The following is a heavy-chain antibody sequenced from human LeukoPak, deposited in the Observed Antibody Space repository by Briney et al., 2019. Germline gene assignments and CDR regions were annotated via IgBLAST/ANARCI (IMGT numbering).Heavy chain of an antibody. CDR2: IVVGSGNT. CDR1: GFTFTTSA. V-gene: IGHV1-58*02. Sequence: SVKVSCKASGFTFTTSAMQWVRQARGQRLEWIGWIVVGSGNTNYAQKFQERVTITRDMSTSTAYMYLSSLRSEDTAVYYCATVATHGLYHFDYWGQGTLVTVSS. J-gene: IGHJ4*02. D-gene: IGHD2-2*02. CDR3: ATVATHGLYHFDY.